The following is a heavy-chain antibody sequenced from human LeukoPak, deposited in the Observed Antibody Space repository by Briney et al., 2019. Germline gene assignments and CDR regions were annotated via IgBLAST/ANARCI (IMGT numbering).Heavy chain of an antibody. Sequence: ASVKVSCKASGYTFTSYDINWVRQATGQGLGWMGWMNPNSGNTGYAQKFQGRVTMTRNTSISTAYMELSSLRSEDTAVYYCARVPGPSAEVIVVIKGYYYYYGMDVWGQGTTVTVSS. CDR1: GYTFTSYD. CDR3: ARVPGPSAEVIVVIKGYYYYYGMDV. CDR2: MNPNSGNT. V-gene: IGHV1-8*01. J-gene: IGHJ6*02. D-gene: IGHD2-15*01.